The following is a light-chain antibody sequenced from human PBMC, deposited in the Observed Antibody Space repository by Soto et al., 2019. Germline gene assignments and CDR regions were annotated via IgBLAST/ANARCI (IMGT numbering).Light chain of an antibody. V-gene: IGKV1-27*01. CDR1: QGISNY. CDR3: QRYPSASRT. CDR2: AAS. J-gene: IGKJ4*01. Sequence: DVPMTQAPSSLSASVGDRVTITCRASQGISNYLAWYQQKPGKVPKLLIYAASILQTGVPPRFSGSGSGTDSTITISSLQPEDVATCSCQRYPSASRTFGGGTKVEIK.